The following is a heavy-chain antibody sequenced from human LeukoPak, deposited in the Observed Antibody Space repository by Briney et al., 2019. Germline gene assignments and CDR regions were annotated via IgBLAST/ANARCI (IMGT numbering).Heavy chain of an antibody. CDR3: ARDRSSGSYPGLGL. J-gene: IGHJ4*02. CDR2: IIPIFGTA. Sequence: GASAKVSCKASGGTFSSYAISWVRQAPGQGLEWMGWIIPIFGTANYAQKSQGRVTITTDESTITAYMELSSLRSEDTAVYYCARDRSSGSYPGLGLWGQGTLVSVSS. CDR1: GGTFSSYA. V-gene: IGHV1-69*05. D-gene: IGHD1-26*01.